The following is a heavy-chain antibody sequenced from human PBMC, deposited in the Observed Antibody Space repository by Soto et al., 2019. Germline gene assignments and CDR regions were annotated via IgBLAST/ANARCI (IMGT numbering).Heavy chain of an antibody. V-gene: IGHV4-4*02. Sequence: SETLSLTCDVSRYSINNNNWWSWVRQPPGGGLEWIGELHHGGSTNYNPSLESRVTFSVDISKNQFLLKLSSVTAADTAVYYCTKNSAYALDYWGQGTLVTVSS. J-gene: IGHJ4*02. CDR2: LHHGGST. D-gene: IGHD5-12*01. CDR3: TKNSAYALDY. CDR1: RYSINNNNW.